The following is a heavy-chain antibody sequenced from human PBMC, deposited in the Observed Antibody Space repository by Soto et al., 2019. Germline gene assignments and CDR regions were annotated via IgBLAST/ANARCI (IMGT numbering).Heavy chain of an antibody. CDR2: ITATGDDI. D-gene: IGHD3-3*01. J-gene: IGHJ6*02. CDR1: GFTFSSYT. V-gene: IGHV3-23*01. CDR3: ANVGVRRNPITISGDV. Sequence: GGSLRLSCAASGFTFSSYTMSWVRQAPGRGLERVAGITATGDDIYYADSVRGRITISRDNSKNTVVLQMNSLRAEDTAVYYCANVGVRRNPITISGDVWGQGTTVTVSS.